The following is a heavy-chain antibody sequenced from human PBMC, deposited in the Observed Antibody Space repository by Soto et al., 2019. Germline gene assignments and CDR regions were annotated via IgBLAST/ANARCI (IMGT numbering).Heavy chain of an antibody. V-gene: IGHV1-69*08. J-gene: IGHJ5*02. CDR1: GGTFSSYT. CDR3: ARDCSSTSCYAYP. CDR2: IIPILGIA. Sequence: QVQLVQSGAEVKKPGSSVKVSCKASGGTFSSYTISWVRQAPGQGLEWMGRIIPILGIANYAQKFQGRVTITADKSTSTDYRELSSLRSEDTAVYYCARDCSSTSCYAYPWGQGTLVTVSS. D-gene: IGHD2-2*01.